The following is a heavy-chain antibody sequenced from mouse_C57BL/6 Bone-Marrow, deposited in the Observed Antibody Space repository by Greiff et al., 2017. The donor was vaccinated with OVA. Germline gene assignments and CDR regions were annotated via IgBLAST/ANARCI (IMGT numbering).Heavy chain of an antibody. CDR3: ARYRYYGAWFAY. J-gene: IGHJ3*01. CDR1: GYTFTSYW. Sequence: QVQLQQPGAELVKPGASVKMSCKASGYTFTSYWITWVKQRPGQGLEWIGDIYPGSGSTNYNEKFKGKATLTVDTSSSTAYMQLSSLTSEDSAVYYCARYRYYGAWFAYWGQGTLVTVSA. CDR2: IYPGSGST. V-gene: IGHV1-55*01. D-gene: IGHD1-1*01.